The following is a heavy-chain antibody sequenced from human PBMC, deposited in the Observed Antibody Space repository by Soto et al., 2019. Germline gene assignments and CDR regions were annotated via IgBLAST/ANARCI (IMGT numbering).Heavy chain of an antibody. CDR2: IWYDGSNK. V-gene: IGHV3-33*01. D-gene: IGHD1-26*01. CDR3: ARAPYSGSHGPGF. Sequence: GGSLRLSCAASGFTFSSYGMHWVRQAPGKGLEWVAVIWYDGSNKYYADSVKGRFTISRDNSKNTLYLQMNSLRAEDTAVYYCARAPYSGSHGPGFWGQGTLVTVSS. J-gene: IGHJ4*02. CDR1: GFTFSSYG.